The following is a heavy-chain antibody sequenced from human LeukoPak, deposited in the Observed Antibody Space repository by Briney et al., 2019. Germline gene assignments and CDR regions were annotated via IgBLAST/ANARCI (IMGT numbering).Heavy chain of an antibody. J-gene: IGHJ4*02. V-gene: IGHV3-7*04. CDR3: ARALYYDSSGYYYPLGY. CDR1: GITFSRSW. Sequence: GGSLRLSCAASGITFSRSWMSWVRQAPGKGLEWVAFIKEDGGEIFYVDSVKGRFTISRDNAKNSLFLQMNSLRDEDTAVYYCARALYYDSSGYYYPLGYWGQGTLVTVSS. D-gene: IGHD3-22*01. CDR2: IKEDGGEI.